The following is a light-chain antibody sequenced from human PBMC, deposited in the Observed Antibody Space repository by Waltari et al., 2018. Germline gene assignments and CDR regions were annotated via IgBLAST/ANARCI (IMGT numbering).Light chain of an antibody. CDR1: RSNIGNNY. J-gene: IGLJ7*01. Sequence: QSVLTQPPSVSAAPGQRVTISCSGGRSNIGNNYVSWYRQFPGTAPKLLIYEYTERPSGIAGRFSGSKSGTSATLDITGLQAGDEADYYCGTWDSSLSGAVFGGGTHLTVL. CDR2: EYT. V-gene: IGLV1-51*02. CDR3: GTWDSSLSGAV.